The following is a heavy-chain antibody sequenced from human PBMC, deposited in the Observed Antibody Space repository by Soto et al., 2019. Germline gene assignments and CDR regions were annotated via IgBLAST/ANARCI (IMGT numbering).Heavy chain of an antibody. Sequence: EVPLVESGGGLVKPGESLRLSCVASDSTFRSYSMNWVRQAPGRGLEGVSIISSGSSVIFYADSMKGRFTISRDNAKSSLYLQMNSLGAEDTAVYYCARGGRGYTKDDTFEIWGQGTMVTVSS. CDR1: DSTFRSYS. CDR2: ISSGSSVI. D-gene: IGHD2-2*02. J-gene: IGHJ3*02. V-gene: IGHV3-21*01. CDR3: ARGGRGYTKDDTFEI.